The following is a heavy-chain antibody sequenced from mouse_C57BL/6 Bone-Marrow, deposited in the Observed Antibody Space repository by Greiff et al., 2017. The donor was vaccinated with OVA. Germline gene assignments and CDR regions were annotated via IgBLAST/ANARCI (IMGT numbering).Heavy chain of an antibody. J-gene: IGHJ2*01. CDR1: GYAFSSSW. CDR2: IYPGDGDT. CDR3: ARHEDGYYASYFDY. D-gene: IGHD2-3*01. V-gene: IGHV1-82*01. Sequence: QVQLQQSGPELVKPGASVKISCKASGYAFSSSWMNWVKQRPGKGLEWIGRIYPGDGDTNYNGKFKGKATLTADKSSSTAYMQFSSLTSEDSVVYFCARHEDGYYASYFDYWGQGTTLTVSS.